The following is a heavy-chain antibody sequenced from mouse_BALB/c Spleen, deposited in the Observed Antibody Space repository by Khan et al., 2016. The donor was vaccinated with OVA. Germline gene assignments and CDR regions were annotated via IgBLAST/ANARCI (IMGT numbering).Heavy chain of an antibody. Sequence: VQLQESGAELAKPGASVKMSCKASGYTFINYWILWVKQRPGQGLEWIGYINPSTGYTEYNQNFKDKATLTADKSSSTAYMQPSSLTSEDSAVYYCARRGLRWDFDYWGQGTPLTVSS. D-gene: IGHD1-1*01. CDR3: ARRGLRWDFDY. V-gene: IGHV1-7*01. CDR2: INPSTGYT. J-gene: IGHJ2*01. CDR1: GYTFINYW.